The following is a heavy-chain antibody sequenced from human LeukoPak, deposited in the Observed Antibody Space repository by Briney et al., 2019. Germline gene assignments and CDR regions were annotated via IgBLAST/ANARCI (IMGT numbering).Heavy chain of an antibody. CDR1: GYTFTSYG. Sequence: ASVKVSCKVSGYTFTSYGISWVRQAPGQGLEWMGWISAYNGNTNYAQKLQGRVTMTTDTSTSTAYMELRSLRSDDTAVYYCARDCGYWQLLWFGELFGYWGQGTLVTVSS. CDR2: ISAYNGNT. CDR3: ARDCGYWQLLWFGELFGY. J-gene: IGHJ4*02. D-gene: IGHD3-10*01. V-gene: IGHV1-18*01.